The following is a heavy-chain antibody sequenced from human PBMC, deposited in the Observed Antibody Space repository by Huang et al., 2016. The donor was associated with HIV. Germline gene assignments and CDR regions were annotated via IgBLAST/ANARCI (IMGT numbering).Heavy chain of an antibody. Sequence: EVHLVESGGGLVQPGGSLRLSCAASGFHFSSYSMNWVRQTPGKVLEWVSYISSTGSAKYYADSVKDRFTISRDNANNSLYLQMNSLRAEDAGVYFCAMGYGPFAFWGQGTLVTVSS. CDR3: AMGYGPFAF. V-gene: IGHV3-48*01. CDR2: ISSTGSAK. CDR1: GFHFSSYS. D-gene: IGHD5-18*01. J-gene: IGHJ4*02.